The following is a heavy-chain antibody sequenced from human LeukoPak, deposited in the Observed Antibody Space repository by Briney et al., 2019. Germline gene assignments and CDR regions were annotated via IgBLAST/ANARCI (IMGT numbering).Heavy chain of an antibody. D-gene: IGHD3-3*01. CDR1: RFTFSSYG. J-gene: IGHJ4*02. Sequence: GGSLRLSCAASRFTFSSYGMHWVRQAPGQGLEWMGRINPNSGGTNYAQKFQGRVTMTRDTSISTAYMELSRLRSDDTAVYYCARCYDFWSGQAFDYWGQGTPVTVSS. V-gene: IGHV1-2*06. CDR3: ARCYDFWSGQAFDY. CDR2: INPNSGGT.